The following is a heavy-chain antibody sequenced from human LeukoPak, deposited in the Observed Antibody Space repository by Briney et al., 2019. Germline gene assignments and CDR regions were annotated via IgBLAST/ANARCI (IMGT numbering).Heavy chain of an antibody. J-gene: IGHJ3*02. CDR1: GFTFGSYS. D-gene: IGHD1-1*01. Sequence: GGSLRLSCAASGFTFGSYSMNWVRQAPGKGLEWVSSISSSSSYIYYADSVKGRFTISRDNAKNSLYLQMNSLRAEDTAVYYCARDRNDAFDIWGQGTMVTVSS. CDR2: ISSSSSYI. CDR3: ARDRNDAFDI. V-gene: IGHV3-21*01.